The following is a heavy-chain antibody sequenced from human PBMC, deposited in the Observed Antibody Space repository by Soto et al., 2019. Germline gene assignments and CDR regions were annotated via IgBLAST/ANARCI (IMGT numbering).Heavy chain of an antibody. Sequence: PGGFLRLSCATSGFTFSSYAMHWVRQAPGKGLEWVAVISYDGSSKYYADSVKGRFTISRDNSKNTLYLQMNSLRPEDTALYYSARDGEDLAGPDLDYWGQGTLVTVSS. CDR3: ARDGEDLAGPDLDY. J-gene: IGHJ4*02. D-gene: IGHD6-19*01. CDR1: GFTFSSYA. CDR2: ISYDGSSK. V-gene: IGHV3-30-3*01.